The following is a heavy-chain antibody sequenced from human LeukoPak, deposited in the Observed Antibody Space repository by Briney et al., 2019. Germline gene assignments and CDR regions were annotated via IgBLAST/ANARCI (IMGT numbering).Heavy chain of an antibody. CDR1: GFTFSAFA. Sequence: GGSLRLSCEASGFTFSAFAMIWVRQPPGKGLEWVSYISSSGSTIYYADAVKGRFTISRDNDKNSLYLQMNSLRAEDTAVYYCAELGITMIGGVWGKGTTVTISS. V-gene: IGHV3-48*03. D-gene: IGHD3-10*02. J-gene: IGHJ6*04. CDR3: AELGITMIGGV. CDR2: ISSSGSTI.